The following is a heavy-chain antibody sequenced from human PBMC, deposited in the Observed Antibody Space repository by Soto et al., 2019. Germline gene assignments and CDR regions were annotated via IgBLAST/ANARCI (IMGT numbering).Heavy chain of an antibody. V-gene: IGHV3-23*01. Sequence: GGSLRLSCAASGVTFSSYAMSWVRQAPGKGLEWVSVISSSGGSTYYADSVKGRFTISRDTSKTTLYLQMNSLRAEDTAVYYCAKDFERSAFDHWGQGTPVTVSS. D-gene: IGHD3-3*01. J-gene: IGHJ4*02. CDR2: ISSSGGST. CDR3: AKDFERSAFDH. CDR1: GVTFSSYA.